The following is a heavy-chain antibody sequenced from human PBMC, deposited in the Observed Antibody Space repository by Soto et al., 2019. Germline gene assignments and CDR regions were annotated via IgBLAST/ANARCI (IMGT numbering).Heavy chain of an antibody. CDR2: IFSNDEK. D-gene: IGHD3-3*01. CDR3: ARMITIFGVVITPYGMDV. CDR1: GFSLSNARMG. V-gene: IGHV2-26*01. J-gene: IGHJ6*02. Sequence: SGPTLVNPTETLTLTCTVSGFSLSNARMGVSWIRQPPGKALEWLAHIFSNDEKSYSTSLKSRLTISKDTSKSQVVLTMTNMGPVDTATYYCARMITIFGVVITPYGMDVWGQGTTVTVSS.